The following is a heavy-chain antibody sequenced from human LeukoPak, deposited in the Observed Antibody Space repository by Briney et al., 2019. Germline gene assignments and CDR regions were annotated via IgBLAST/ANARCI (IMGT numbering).Heavy chain of an antibody. D-gene: IGHD6-6*01. J-gene: IGHJ5*02. V-gene: IGHV3-23*01. CDR3: VKASSSSPQYNWFDA. Sequence: GGSLRLSCAASGFTFSTYAMSWVRQAPGKGLEWVSVVSGTGGRTYYADSVKGWFTISRDNSKNTLYLQMNSLRAEDTALYYCVKASSSSPQYNWFDAWGQGTLVTVSS. CDR2: VSGTGGRT. CDR1: GFTFSTYA.